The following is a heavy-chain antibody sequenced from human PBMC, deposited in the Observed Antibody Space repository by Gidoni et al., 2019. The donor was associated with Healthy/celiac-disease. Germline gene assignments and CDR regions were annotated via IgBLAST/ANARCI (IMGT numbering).Heavy chain of an antibody. V-gene: IGHV1-46*03. D-gene: IGHD3-22*01. Sequence: QVQLVQSGAEVKKPGASVKVSCKASGYTFTSYYMHWVRQAPGQGLECMGIINPSGGSTSYAKKFQGRVTMARDTSTSTVYMELSSLRSEDTAVYYCARGGYYYDSSGYRPYYFDYWGQGTLVTVSS. J-gene: IGHJ4*02. CDR2: INPSGGST. CDR1: GYTFTSYY. CDR3: ARGGYYYDSSGYRPYYFDY.